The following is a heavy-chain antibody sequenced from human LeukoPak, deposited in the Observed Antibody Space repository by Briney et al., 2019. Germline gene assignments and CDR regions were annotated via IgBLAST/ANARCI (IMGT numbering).Heavy chain of an antibody. J-gene: IGHJ4*02. D-gene: IGHD1-26*01. V-gene: IGHV1-69*04. CDR1: GGTFSSYA. Sequence: GASVKVSCKASGGTFSSYAISWVRQAPGQGLEWMGRIIPILGIANYAQKFQGRVTITADKSTSTAYMELSSLRPEDTAVYYCARDGEDGSYFQDYWGQGTLVTVSS. CDR3: ARDGEDGSYFQDY. CDR2: IIPILGIA.